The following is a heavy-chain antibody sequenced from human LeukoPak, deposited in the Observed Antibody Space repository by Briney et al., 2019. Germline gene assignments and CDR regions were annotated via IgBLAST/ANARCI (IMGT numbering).Heavy chain of an antibody. CDR1: GFTFSDSA. CDR2: ISGSGGST. Sequence: PGRSLRLSCAASGFTFSDSAMHWVRQAPGKGLEWVSAISGSGGSTYYAVSVKGRFTISRDKSKNTLSLQMNILRAEDAAVYYCAKDRHFEGSGSSTWEWDVWGKGTTVTISS. D-gene: IGHD3-10*01. J-gene: IGHJ6*04. CDR3: AKDRHFEGSGSSTWEWDV. V-gene: IGHV3-23*01.